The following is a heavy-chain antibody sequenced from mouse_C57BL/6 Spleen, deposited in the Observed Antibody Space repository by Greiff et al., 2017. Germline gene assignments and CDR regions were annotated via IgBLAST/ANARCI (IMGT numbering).Heavy chain of an antibody. CDR2: ISGGGGNT. CDR1: GFTFSSYT. D-gene: IGHD1-1*01. Sequence: EVQRVESGGGLVKPGGSLKLSCAASGFTFSSYTMSWVRQTPGKRLEWVATISGGGGNTYYPDSVKGRVTISSDNAKNTLYLQMSSLRSEDTALYYCGTTVVMDYWGQGTSVTVSS. J-gene: IGHJ4*01. V-gene: IGHV5-9*01. CDR3: GTTVVMDY.